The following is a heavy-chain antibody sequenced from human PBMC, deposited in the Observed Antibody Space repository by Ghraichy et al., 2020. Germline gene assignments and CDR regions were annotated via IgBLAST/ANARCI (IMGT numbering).Heavy chain of an antibody. V-gene: IGHV4-39*07. CDR1: GGSISSSSYY. Sequence: SETLSLTCTVSGGSISSSSYYWGWIRQPPGKGLEWIGSIYYSGSTYYNPSLKSRVTISVDTSKNQFSLKLRSVTAADTALYYCARVSSSVAGSIGWFDPWGQGTLVTVSS. J-gene: IGHJ5*02. CDR2: IYYSGST. CDR3: ARVSSSVAGSIGWFDP. D-gene: IGHD6-19*01.